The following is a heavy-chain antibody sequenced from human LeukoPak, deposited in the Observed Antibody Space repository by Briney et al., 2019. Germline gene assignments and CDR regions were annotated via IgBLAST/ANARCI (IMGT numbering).Heavy chain of an antibody. CDR3: ARANILDSSGWFFDY. Sequence: GGSLRLSCAASGFTFSSYSMNWVHQAPGKGLEWVSSIGSSSSYIYYADSVKGRFTISRDNAKNSLYLQMNSLRAEDTAVYYCARANILDSSGWFFDYWGQGTLVTVSS. CDR1: GFTFSSYS. D-gene: IGHD6-19*01. V-gene: IGHV3-21*01. CDR2: IGSSSSYI. J-gene: IGHJ4*02.